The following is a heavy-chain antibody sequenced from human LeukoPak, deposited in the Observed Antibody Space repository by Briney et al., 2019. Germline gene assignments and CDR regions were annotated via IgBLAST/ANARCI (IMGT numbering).Heavy chain of an antibody. CDR1: GGSISSYY. Sequence: PSETLSLTCAVSGGSISSYYWSWIRQPPGKGLEWIGYIYYSGSTNYNPSLKSRVTISVDTSKNQFSLKLSSVTAADTAVYYCAREDYSNYEGNYSDYWGQGTLVTVSS. CDR2: IYYSGST. CDR3: AREDYSNYEGNYSDY. V-gene: IGHV4-59*01. D-gene: IGHD4-11*01. J-gene: IGHJ4*02.